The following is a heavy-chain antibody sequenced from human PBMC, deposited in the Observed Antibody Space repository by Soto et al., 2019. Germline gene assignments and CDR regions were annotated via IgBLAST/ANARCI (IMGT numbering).Heavy chain of an antibody. CDR1: GYTLTDFS. J-gene: IGHJ4*02. CDR3: TTGQRPLRFLEWLSRYYFDY. V-gene: IGHV1-24*01. Sequence: ASVKVSCKVSGYTLTDFSLHWVRQAPGKGLEWMGGFDPEDGETIYAQKFQGRVTMTEDTSTDTAYMELSSLRSEDTAVYYCTTGQRPLRFLEWLSRYYFDYWGQGTLVTVSS. D-gene: IGHD3-3*01. CDR2: FDPEDGET.